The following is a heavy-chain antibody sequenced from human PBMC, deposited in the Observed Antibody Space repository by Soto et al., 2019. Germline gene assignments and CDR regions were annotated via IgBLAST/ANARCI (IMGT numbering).Heavy chain of an antibody. CDR3: ARAPDYGDYDRYWYFDL. D-gene: IGHD4-17*01. J-gene: IGHJ2*01. CDR1: GGSISSGDYY. Sequence: QVQLQESGPGLVKPSQTLSLTCTVSGGSISSGDYYWSWIRQPPGKGLEWIGYIYYSGSTYYNPSLTSRVTISVDTSKNQFSLRLSSVTAADTAVYYCARAPDYGDYDRYWYFDLWGRGTLVTVSS. CDR2: IYYSGST. V-gene: IGHV4-30-4*01.